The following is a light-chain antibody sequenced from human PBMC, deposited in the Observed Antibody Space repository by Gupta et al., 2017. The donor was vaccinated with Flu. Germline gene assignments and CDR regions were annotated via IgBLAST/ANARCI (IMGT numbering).Light chain of an antibody. V-gene: IGLV2-23*01. Sequence: QSALTQHASVDGSPGQSITISCTATSSDIGKYNLVSWYQHHPGTAPKPMIYEATERPSGVYNRFSGSKSGNTASLTITGLQAEDEADYYCCSYAGGRVFGGGTKLTVL. CDR3: CSYAGGRV. J-gene: IGLJ3*02. CDR2: EAT. CDR1: SSDIGKYNL.